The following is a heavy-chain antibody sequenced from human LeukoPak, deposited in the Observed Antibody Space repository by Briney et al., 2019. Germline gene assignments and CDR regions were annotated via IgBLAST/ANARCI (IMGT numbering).Heavy chain of an antibody. D-gene: IGHD3-3*01. Sequence: SETLSLTCTVSGGPISSTRYYWGWIRQPPGKGLEWIGSIYYSGSTYYNPSLKSRVTISVDTSKNQFSLKLSSVTAADTAVYYRARDVRDYDFWSGYLTPNWFDPWGQGTLVTVSS. CDR1: GGPISSTRYY. J-gene: IGHJ5*02. V-gene: IGHV4-39*07. CDR2: IYYSGST. CDR3: ARDVRDYDFWSGYLTPNWFDP.